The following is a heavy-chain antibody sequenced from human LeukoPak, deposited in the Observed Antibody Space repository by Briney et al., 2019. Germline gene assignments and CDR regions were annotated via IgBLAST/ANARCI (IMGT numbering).Heavy chain of an antibody. V-gene: IGHV3-23*01. CDR2: IGGSGAGA. Sequence: PGGSLRLSCEVSGFAFGNFAMSWVRQAPGKRLEWVSGIGGSGAGAYYGDSVKGRFTISRDNSKNTLYLQMNSLRAEDTAVYYCARALDEGARFDYWGQGTLVTVSS. J-gene: IGHJ4*02. CDR1: GFAFGNFA. CDR3: ARALDEGARFDY.